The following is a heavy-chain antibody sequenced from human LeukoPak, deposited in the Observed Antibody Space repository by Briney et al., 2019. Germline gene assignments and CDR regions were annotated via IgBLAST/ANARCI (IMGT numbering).Heavy chain of an antibody. CDR2: IGGGGGPT. CDR3: ARRGDPYYFDY. CDR1: GFTFSSFA. Sequence: PGGSLRLSCAASGFTFSSFAMNWVRQAPGKGLEWVSVIGGGGGPTYYADSVKGRFTISRDNSKNTLYLRLNSLRAEDTAVYYCARRGDPYYFDYWGQGALVTVSA. V-gene: IGHV3-23*01. D-gene: IGHD2-21*02. J-gene: IGHJ4*02.